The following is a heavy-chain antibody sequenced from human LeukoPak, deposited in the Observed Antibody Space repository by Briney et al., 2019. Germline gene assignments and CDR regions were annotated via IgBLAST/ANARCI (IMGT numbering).Heavy chain of an antibody. J-gene: IGHJ4*02. D-gene: IGHD2-2*01. V-gene: IGHV4-4*07. Sequence: SETLSLTCTVSGGSISSYYWSWIRQPAGKGLEWIGRIYTSGSTNYNPSLKSRVTMSVDTSKNQFSLKLSSVTAADTAVYYCANLLGYCSSTSCYKGDYWGQGTLVTVSS. CDR1: GGSISSYY. CDR3: ANLLGYCSSTSCYKGDY. CDR2: IYTSGST.